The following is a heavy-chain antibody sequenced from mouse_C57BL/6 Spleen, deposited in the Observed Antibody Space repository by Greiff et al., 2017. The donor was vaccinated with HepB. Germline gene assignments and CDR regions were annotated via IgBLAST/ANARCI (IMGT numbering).Heavy chain of an antibody. J-gene: IGHJ4*01. CDR1: GFTFSDYY. CDR2: ISNGGGST. D-gene: IGHD2-4*01. V-gene: IGHV5-12*01. CDR3: ARRGYDYDGYAMDY. Sequence: EVQLVESGGGLVQPGGSLKLSCAASGFTFSDYYMYWVRQTPEKRLEWVAYISNGGGSTYYPDTVKGRFTISRDNAKNTLYLQMSRLKSEDTAMYYCARRGYDYDGYAMDYWGQGTSVTVSS.